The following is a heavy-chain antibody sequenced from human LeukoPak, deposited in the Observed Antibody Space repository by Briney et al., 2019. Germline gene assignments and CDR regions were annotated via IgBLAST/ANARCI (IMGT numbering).Heavy chain of an antibody. J-gene: IGHJ4*02. D-gene: IGHD2-2*02. CDR2: ISAYNGNT. CDR1: GCTFTSYG. CDR3: ARDIVVVPAAISLDY. V-gene: IGHV1-18*01. Sequence: ASVKVSCKASGCTFTSYGISWVRQAPGQGLEWMGWISAYNGNTNYAQKLQGRVTTTTDTSTSTAYMELRSLRSDDTAVYYCARDIVVVPAAISLDYWGQGTLVTVSS.